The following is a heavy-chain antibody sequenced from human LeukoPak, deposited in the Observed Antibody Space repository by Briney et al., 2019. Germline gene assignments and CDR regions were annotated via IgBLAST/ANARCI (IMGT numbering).Heavy chain of an antibody. CDR2: IYSGGST. D-gene: IGHD6-25*01. V-gene: IGHV3-66*02. CDR1: GFTVSSNY. J-gene: IGHJ4*02. Sequence: GGSLRLSCAASGFTVSSNYMSWVRQAPGKGLEWVSVIYSGGSTYYADSVKGRFTISRDNSKNTLYLQMNSLRAEDTAVYYCVRDPAGTEGYWGQGTLVTVSS. CDR3: VRDPAGTEGY.